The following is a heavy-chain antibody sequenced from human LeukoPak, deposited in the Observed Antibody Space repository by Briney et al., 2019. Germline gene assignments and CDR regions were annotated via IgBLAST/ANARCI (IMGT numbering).Heavy chain of an antibody. CDR3: ARGKVVAGTPGQNSWDY. Sequence: SETLSLTCTVSGGSISRYYWNWIRQPAGKGLEWIGRIHTSGSTNYNPSLKSRVTVSVDTSKNQFSMKLSFVTAADTAVYYCARGKVVAGTPGQNSWDYWGQGTLVTVSS. D-gene: IGHD6-19*01. CDR1: GGSISRYY. J-gene: IGHJ4*02. V-gene: IGHV4-4*07. CDR2: IHTSGST.